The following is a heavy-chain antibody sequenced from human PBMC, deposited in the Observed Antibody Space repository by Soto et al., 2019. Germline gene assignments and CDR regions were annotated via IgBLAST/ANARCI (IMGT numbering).Heavy chain of an antibody. CDR1: GFSLSNARMG. CDR2: IFSNDEK. Sequence: QVTLKESGPVLVKPTETLTLTCTVSGFSLSNARMGVSWIRQPPGKALEWLAHIFSNDEKSYSTSLKSRLTISKDTSKSPVGLTMTNMGPVDPATYFCARVGYPCSGWSRPSGYGKDVWGHGTTVTVSS. V-gene: IGHV2-26*01. D-gene: IGHD6-19*01. CDR3: ARVGYPCSGWSRPSGYGKDV. J-gene: IGHJ6*02.